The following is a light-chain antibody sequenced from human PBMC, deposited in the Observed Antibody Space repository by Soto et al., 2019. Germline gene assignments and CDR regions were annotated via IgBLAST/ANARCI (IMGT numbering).Light chain of an antibody. J-gene: IGKJ3*01. CDR1: QSVSSY. CDR3: QQRSNWRFT. CDR2: DAS. V-gene: IGKV3-11*01. Sequence: EIVLTQSPATLSLSPGERATLSCRASQSVSSYLAWYQQKPGQAPRLLIYDASNRASGIPARFSGSGSGTAFTLTISRLEPEDFAVYYWQQRSNWRFTFGPGTKVDIK.